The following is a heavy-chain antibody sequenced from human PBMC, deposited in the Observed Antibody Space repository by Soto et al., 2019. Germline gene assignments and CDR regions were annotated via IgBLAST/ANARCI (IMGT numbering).Heavy chain of an antibody. CDR2: IYPDESDT. V-gene: IGHV5-51*01. CDR3: ARDYCGGTTCYEFDY. CDR1: GYSFTKYW. J-gene: IGHJ4*02. Sequence: GESLKISCKGSGYSFTKYWIGWVRQMPGKGLEWMAIIYPDESDTRYSPSFQGQVTISADKSINTAYLQWSSLTASDTAMYYCARDYCGGTTCYEFDYWGQGTQVTVS. D-gene: IGHD2-21*01.